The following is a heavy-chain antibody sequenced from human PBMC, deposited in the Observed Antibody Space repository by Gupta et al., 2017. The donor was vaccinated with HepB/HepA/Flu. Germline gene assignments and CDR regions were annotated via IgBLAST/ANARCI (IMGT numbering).Heavy chain of an antibody. Sequence: QVQLVQSGAEVKKPGSSVKVSCKASGGTFSSYAISWVRQAPGQGLEWMGGIIPIFGTANYAQKFQGRVTITADESTSTAYMELSSLRSEDTAVYYCARGDGRRDTAMAPYYYYYMDVWGKGTTVTVSS. V-gene: IGHV1-69*01. D-gene: IGHD5-18*01. CDR1: GGTFSSYA. CDR3: ARGDGRRDTAMAPYYYYYMDV. J-gene: IGHJ6*03. CDR2: IIPIFGTA.